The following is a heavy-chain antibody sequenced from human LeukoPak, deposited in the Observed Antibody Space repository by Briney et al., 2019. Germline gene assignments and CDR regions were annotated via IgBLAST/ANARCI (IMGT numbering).Heavy chain of an antibody. V-gene: IGHV4-59*08. CDR2: IYYTGST. CDR1: GGSITNFY. Sequence: RPSETLSPTCTVSGGSITNFYWSWVRQPPGKRLEWLGFIYYTGSTTYNPSLESRVTISVDTSKNQFSLRLRSVTAADTAVYYCAASRWYFDVWGRGVVVAVSS. CDR3: AASRWYFDV. J-gene: IGHJ2*01.